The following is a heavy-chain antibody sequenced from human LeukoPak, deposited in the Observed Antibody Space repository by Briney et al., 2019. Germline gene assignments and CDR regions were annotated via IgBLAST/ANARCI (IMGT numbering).Heavy chain of an antibody. CDR1: GGSISSYY. D-gene: IGHD3-9*01. J-gene: IGHJ4*02. Sequence: SETLSLTCTVSGGSISSYYWSWIRQPPGKGLEWIGYIYYSGSTNYNPSLKSRVTISVDTSKNQFSLKLSSVTAADTAVYYCARHRSLELRYFDWLPYGGFDYWGQGTLVTVSS. CDR2: IYYSGST. V-gene: IGHV4-59*08. CDR3: ARHRSLELRYFDWLPYGGFDY.